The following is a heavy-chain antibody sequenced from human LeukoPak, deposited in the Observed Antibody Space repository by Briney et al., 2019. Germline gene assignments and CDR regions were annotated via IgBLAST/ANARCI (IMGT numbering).Heavy chain of an antibody. CDR3: AKDQQLVAYDAFDI. CDR2: ISYDGSNK. V-gene: IGHV3-30*18. Sequence: GGSLRLSCVASGFTFSSYGMHWVRQAPGKGLEWVAVISYDGSNKYYADSVKGRFTISRDNSKNTLYLQMNSLRAEDTAVYYCAKDQQLVAYDAFDIWGQGTMVTVSS. J-gene: IGHJ3*02. CDR1: GFTFSSYG. D-gene: IGHD6-6*01.